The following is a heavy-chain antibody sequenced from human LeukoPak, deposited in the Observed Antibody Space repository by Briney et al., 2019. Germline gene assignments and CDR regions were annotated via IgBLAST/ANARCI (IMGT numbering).Heavy chain of an antibody. D-gene: IGHD2-15*01. V-gene: IGHV4-59*08. CDR3: ARHRGWYCSGGSCFPEYFQH. Sequence: SETLSLTCTVSGGSISSYYWSWIRQPPGKALEWIGYFYYSGSPNYNPSLKSRVTISVDTSKNQFSLKLSSVTAADTAVYYCARHRGWYCSGGSCFPEYFQHWGQGTLVTVPS. CDR1: GGSISSYY. J-gene: IGHJ1*01. CDR2: FYYSGSP.